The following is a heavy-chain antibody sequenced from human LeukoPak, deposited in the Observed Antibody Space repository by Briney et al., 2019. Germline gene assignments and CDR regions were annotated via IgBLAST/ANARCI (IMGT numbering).Heavy chain of an antibody. J-gene: IGHJ6*02. CDR1: GYTFTSYD. CDR2: MNPNSGNT. D-gene: IGHD3-16*02. Sequence: ASVKVSCKASGYTFTSYDINWVRQATGQGLEWMGWMNPNSGNTGYAQKFQGRVTMTRNTSISTAYMELSSLRSEDTAVYYCARGRYYDYVWGSYRYTAAEAFGMDVWGQGTTVTVS. CDR3: ARGRYYDYVWGSYRYTAAEAFGMDV. V-gene: IGHV1-8*01.